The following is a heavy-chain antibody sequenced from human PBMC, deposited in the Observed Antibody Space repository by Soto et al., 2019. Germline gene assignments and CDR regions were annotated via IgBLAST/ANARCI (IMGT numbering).Heavy chain of an antibody. Sequence: EVQLVASGGGLVQPGGSLRLSCAASGFTFSSYWMSWVRQAPGKGLEWVANIKQDGSEKYYVDSLKGRFTISRDNAKNSLYLQMNSLRAEDTAVYYCARDCTIFGVAESRGHYYYYMDVWGKGTTVTVSS. CDR2: IKQDGSEK. CDR3: ARDCTIFGVAESRGHYYYYMDV. V-gene: IGHV3-7*01. J-gene: IGHJ6*03. CDR1: GFTFSSYW. D-gene: IGHD3-3*01.